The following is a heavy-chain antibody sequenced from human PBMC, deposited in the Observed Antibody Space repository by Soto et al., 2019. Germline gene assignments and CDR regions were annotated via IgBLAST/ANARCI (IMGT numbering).Heavy chain of an antibody. Sequence: QVQLQESGPGLVKPSETLSLTCTVSGGSISSYYWSWIRQPPGKGLEWIGYIYYSGSTNYNPSLDIRVTISEDTSKNPLSLKLCFVTAADSAVYYCARRYGYYFDPWGQGTLVTVSS. CDR2: IYYSGST. CDR1: GGSISSYY. J-gene: IGHJ4*02. CDR3: ARRYGYYFDP. D-gene: IGHD4-17*01. V-gene: IGHV4-59*08.